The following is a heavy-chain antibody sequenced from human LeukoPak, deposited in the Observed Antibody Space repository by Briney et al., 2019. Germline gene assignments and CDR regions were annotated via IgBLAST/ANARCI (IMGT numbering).Heavy chain of an antibody. CDR3: ARGLYYYGSGSYYTPYYYYYMDV. Sequence: SETLSLTCTVSGGSISSSSYYWGWIRQPPGKGLEWIGSIYYSGSTYYNPSLKSRVTISVDTSKNQFSLKLSSVTAADTAVYYCARGLYYYGSGSYYTPYYYYYMDVWGKGTTVTVSS. D-gene: IGHD3-10*01. V-gene: IGHV4-39*01. J-gene: IGHJ6*03. CDR1: GGSISSSSYY. CDR2: IYYSGST.